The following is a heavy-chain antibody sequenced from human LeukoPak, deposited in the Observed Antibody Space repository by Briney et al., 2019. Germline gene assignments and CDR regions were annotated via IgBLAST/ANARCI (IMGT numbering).Heavy chain of an antibody. CDR1: GGSISSYY. CDR3: ARAYYDSSGPVFDY. Sequence: SETLSLTCTVSGGSISSYYWSWVRQPPGKGLEWIGHIYYSGSTNYNPSLKSRVTISVDTSKNQFSLKLSSMTAADTAVYYCARAYYDSSGPVFDYWGQGTLVTVSS. CDR2: IYYSGST. D-gene: IGHD3-22*01. J-gene: IGHJ4*02. V-gene: IGHV4-59*01.